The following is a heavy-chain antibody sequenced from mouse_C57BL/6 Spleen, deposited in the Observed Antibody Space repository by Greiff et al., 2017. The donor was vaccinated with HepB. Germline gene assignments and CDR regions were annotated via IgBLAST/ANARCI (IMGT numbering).Heavy chain of an antibody. CDR1: GFSLTSYA. D-gene: IGHD2-3*01. V-gene: IGHV2-9-1*01. CDR3: ARNLFYDGHGYFDV. CDR2: IWTGGGT. J-gene: IGHJ1*03. Sequence: VKLKESGPGLVAPSQSLSITCTVSGFSLTSYAISWVRQPPGKGLEWLGVIWTGGGTNYNSALKSRLSISKDNSKSQVFLKMNSLQTDDTARYYCARNLFYDGHGYFDVWGTGTTVTISS.